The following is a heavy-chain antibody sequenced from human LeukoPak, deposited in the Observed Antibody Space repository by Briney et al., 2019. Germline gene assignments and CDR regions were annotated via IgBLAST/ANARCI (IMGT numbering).Heavy chain of an antibody. D-gene: IGHD3-22*01. CDR1: GFTFSSYS. CDR2: ISRSSSYI. J-gene: IGHJ4*02. Sequence: GGSLRLSCAASGFTFSSYSMNWVRQAPGKGLEWVSSISRSSSYIDYADSVKGRFTISRDNAKNSLYLQMNSLRAEDTAVYYCAREGSSGYYFDYWGQGTLVTVSS. CDR3: AREGSSGYYFDY. V-gene: IGHV3-21*01.